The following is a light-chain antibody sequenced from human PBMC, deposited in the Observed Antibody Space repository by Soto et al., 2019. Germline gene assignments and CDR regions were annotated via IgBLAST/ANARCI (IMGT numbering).Light chain of an antibody. J-gene: IGKJ4*01. CDR2: DAS. V-gene: IGKV1-33*01. CDR1: HDVSRN. Sequence: DIQMTQSPSSLSASEGDRVTITCQSSHDVSRNLNWFQQKPGAAPQLLIYDASNLERGVPSRFSGSGSGTDFTLTISSLQPEDVATYYCQQYNSMLSFGGGTELEIK. CDR3: QQYNSMLS.